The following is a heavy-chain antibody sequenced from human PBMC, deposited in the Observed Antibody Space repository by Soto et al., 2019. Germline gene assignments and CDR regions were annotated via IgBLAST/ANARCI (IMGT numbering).Heavy chain of an antibody. Sequence: PGGSLRLSCAASGFTFSSYAMHWVRQAPGKGLEWVAVISYDGGNKYYADSVKGRFTISRDNSKNTLYLQMNSLRAEDTAVYYCARDGNYDFWSGYSTNWFDPWGQGTLVTVSS. CDR3: ARDGNYDFWSGYSTNWFDP. D-gene: IGHD3-3*01. CDR1: GFTFSSYA. V-gene: IGHV3-30-3*01. CDR2: ISYDGGNK. J-gene: IGHJ5*02.